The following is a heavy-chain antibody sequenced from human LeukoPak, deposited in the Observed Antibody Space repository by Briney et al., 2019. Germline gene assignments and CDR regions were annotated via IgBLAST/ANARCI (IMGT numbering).Heavy chain of an antibody. CDR3: AKDRYSSGWYSDFDY. J-gene: IGHJ4*02. CDR2: ISYDGNNK. CDR1: GFTFSSYG. Sequence: PGRSLRLSCAASGFTFSSYGMHWVRQAPGKGLEWVAVISYDGNNKYYAESVKGRSTISRDNPKNTLYLQMNSLRAEDTAVYYCAKDRYSSGWYSDFDYWGQGTLVTVSS. D-gene: IGHD6-19*01. V-gene: IGHV3-30*18.